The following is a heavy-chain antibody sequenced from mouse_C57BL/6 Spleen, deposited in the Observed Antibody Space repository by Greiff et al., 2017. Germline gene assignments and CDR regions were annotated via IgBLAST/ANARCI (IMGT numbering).Heavy chain of an antibody. D-gene: IGHD2-3*01. CDR3: ARWDDGYYEGAMDY. V-gene: IGHV1-26*01. CDR1: GYTFTDYY. CDR2: INPNNGGT. Sequence: EVHLVESGPELVKPGASVKISCKASGYTFTDYYMNWVKQSHGKSLEWIGDINPNNGGTSYNQKFKGKATLTVDKSSSTAYMQLSSLTSEDSAVYYCARWDDGYYEGAMDYWGQGTSVTVSS. J-gene: IGHJ4*01.